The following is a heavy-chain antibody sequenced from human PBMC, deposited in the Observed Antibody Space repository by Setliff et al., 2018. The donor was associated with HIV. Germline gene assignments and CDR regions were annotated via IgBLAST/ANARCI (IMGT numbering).Heavy chain of an antibody. CDR1: GGSISTTSYY. V-gene: IGHV4-39*07. J-gene: IGHJ6*04. D-gene: IGHD4-17*01. Sequence: PSETLSLTCTVSGGSISTTSYYWGCIRQPPGKGLEWIGTIHYSGSVYYDPSLKSRVTMSVDTSKNQFSLKLGSVTAADAAVYYCARDDYGDYVSGMDVWGKGTTVTVSS. CDR2: IHYSGSV. CDR3: ARDDYGDYVSGMDV.